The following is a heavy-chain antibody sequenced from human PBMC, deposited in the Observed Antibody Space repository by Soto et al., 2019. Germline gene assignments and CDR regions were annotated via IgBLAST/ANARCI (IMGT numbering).Heavy chain of an antibody. CDR3: ARVRRQVQAYYGSGSPGYYYYGMDV. Sequence: ASVKVSCKASGGTFSSYAISWVRQAPGQGLEWMGGIIPIFGTANYAQKFQGRVTITADESTSTAYMELSSLRSEDTAVYYCARVRRQVQAYYGSGSPGYYYYGMDVWGQGTTVTVSS. D-gene: IGHD3-10*01. V-gene: IGHV1-69*13. J-gene: IGHJ6*02. CDR2: IIPIFGTA. CDR1: GGTFSSYA.